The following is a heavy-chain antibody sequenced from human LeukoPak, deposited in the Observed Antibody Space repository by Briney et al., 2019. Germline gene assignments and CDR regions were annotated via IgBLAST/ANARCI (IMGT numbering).Heavy chain of an antibody. D-gene: IGHD5-24*01. CDR1: GGTFSSYA. CDR2: INPNSGGT. V-gene: IGHV1-2*02. J-gene: IGHJ4*02. CDR3: ARVRDGYNYPYFDY. Sequence: ASVKVSCKASGGTFSSYAISWVRQAPGQGLEWMGWINPNSGGTNYAQKFQGRVTMTRDTSISTVYMELSRLRSDDTAVYYCARVRDGYNYPYFDYWGQGTLVTVSS.